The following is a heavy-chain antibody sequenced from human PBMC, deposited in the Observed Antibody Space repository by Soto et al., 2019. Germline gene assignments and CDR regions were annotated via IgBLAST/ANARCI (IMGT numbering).Heavy chain of an antibody. CDR1: GFSLSTGGVG. Sequence: QITLKESGPTLVKPTQTLTLTCTFSGFSLSTGGVGVGWIRQPPGKALEWLALIYWDDDKRYSPSLPSRLTVTRASYNQVVLTMANVDPVDTATYFCAHRNVEVVAETTNTFDYWGQGSLVTVSS. V-gene: IGHV2-5*02. CDR3: AHRNVEVVAETTNTFDY. D-gene: IGHD2-15*01. J-gene: IGHJ4*02. CDR2: IYWDDDK.